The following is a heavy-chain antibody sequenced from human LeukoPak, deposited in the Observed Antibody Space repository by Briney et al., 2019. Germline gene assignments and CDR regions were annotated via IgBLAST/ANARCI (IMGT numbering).Heavy chain of an antibody. CDR2: INPKSGGT. V-gene: IGHV1-2*02. CDR3: ARVTGRHFDWLPYFDY. J-gene: IGHJ4*02. D-gene: IGHD3-9*01. CDR1: GYTFTGYY. Sequence: ASVKVSCKASGYTFTGYYMHWVRQAPGQGLEWMGWINPKSGGTNYAEKFQGRVTMTRDTSISTAYMQLSRLRSDDTAVYYCARVTGRHFDWLPYFDYWGQGTLATISS.